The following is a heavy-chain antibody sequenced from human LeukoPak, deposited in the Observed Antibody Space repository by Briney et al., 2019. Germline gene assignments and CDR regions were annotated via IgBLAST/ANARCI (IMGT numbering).Heavy chain of an antibody. V-gene: IGHV4-59*12. D-gene: IGHD6-25*01. J-gene: IGHJ6*03. Sequence: PSETLSLTCTVSGGSISSYYWSWIRQPPGKGLEWIGYIYYSGSTNYNPSLKSRVTISVDTSKNQFSLQLNSVTPEDTAVYYCASSGILAYYYYMDVWGKGTTVTISS. CDR3: ASSGILAYYYYMDV. CDR2: IYYSGST. CDR1: GGSISSYY.